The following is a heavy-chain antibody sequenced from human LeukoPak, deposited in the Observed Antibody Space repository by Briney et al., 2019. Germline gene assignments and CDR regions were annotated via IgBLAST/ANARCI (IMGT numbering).Heavy chain of an antibody. CDR1: GYTFGRYG. CDR2: INTYNGNT. V-gene: IGHV1-18*01. Sequence: ASVKVSCKTSGYTFGRYGISWVRHVPGQGLEWMAWINTYNGNTNYAQKFQGRVTMTTDTSTSTTYMELGSLTSDDTAIYYCSREQYGGTPGYWGQGTLVTVSS. J-gene: IGHJ4*02. CDR3: SREQYGGTPGY. D-gene: IGHD1-26*01.